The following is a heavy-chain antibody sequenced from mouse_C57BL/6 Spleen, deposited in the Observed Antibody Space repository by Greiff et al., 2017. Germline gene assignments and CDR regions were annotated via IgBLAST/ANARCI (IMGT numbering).Heavy chain of an antibody. D-gene: IGHD2-1*01. CDR3: ARLGDGNYGYAVDY. V-gene: IGHV1-82*01. CDR2: IYPGDGDT. J-gene: IGHJ4*01. Sequence: QVQLQQSGPELVKPGASVKISCKASGYAFSSSWMNWVKQRPGKGLEWIGRIYPGDGDTNYNGKFKGKATLTADKSSSTAYMQLSSLTSEDSAVYFCARLGDGNYGYAVDYWGQGTSVTVSS. CDR1: GYAFSSSW.